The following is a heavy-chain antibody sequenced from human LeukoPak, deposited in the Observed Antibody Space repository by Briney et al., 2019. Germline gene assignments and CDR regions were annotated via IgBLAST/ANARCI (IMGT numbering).Heavy chain of an antibody. CDR3: ARDGYYGSGEGPLDP. CDR1: GGTFSSYA. D-gene: IGHD3-10*01. J-gene: IGHJ5*02. Sequence: ASVKVSCKASGGTFSSYAISWVRQAPGQGLEWMGGIIPIFGTANYAQKFQGRVTITADESTSTAYMELSSLGSEDTAVYYCARDGYYGSGEGPLDPWGQGTLVTVPS. CDR2: IIPIFGTA. V-gene: IGHV1-69*13.